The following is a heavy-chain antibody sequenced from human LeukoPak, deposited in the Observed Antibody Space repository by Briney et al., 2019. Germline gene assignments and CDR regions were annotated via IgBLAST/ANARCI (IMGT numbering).Heavy chain of an antibody. CDR3: TKDINSGYSSGFYED. J-gene: IGHJ4*02. CDR2: ISWNSGNI. V-gene: IGHV3-9*01. Sequence: GRSLRLSCAASGFSFDDYAMYWVRQAPGKGLEWVSGISWNSGNIGYADPVKGRFTISRDNAKNSLYLQMNSLRAEDTALYYCTKDINSGYSSGFYEDWGQRTLVTVSS. D-gene: IGHD2-15*01. CDR1: GFSFDDYA.